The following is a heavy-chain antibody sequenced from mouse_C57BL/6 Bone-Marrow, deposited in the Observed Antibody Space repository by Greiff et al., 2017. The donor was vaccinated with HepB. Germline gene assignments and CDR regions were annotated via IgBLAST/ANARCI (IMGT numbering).Heavy chain of an antibody. V-gene: IGHV10-1*01. D-gene: IGHD1-1*01. CDR3: VRHTTVGLDY. J-gene: IGHJ2*01. CDR1: GFSFNTYA. CDR2: IRSKSNNYAT. Sequence: EVKLVESGGGLVQPKGSLKLSCAASGFSFNTYAMNWVRQAPGKGLEWVARIRSKSNNYATYYADSVKDRFTISRDDSESMLYLQMNNLKTEDTAMYYCVRHTTVGLDYWGQGTTLTVSS.